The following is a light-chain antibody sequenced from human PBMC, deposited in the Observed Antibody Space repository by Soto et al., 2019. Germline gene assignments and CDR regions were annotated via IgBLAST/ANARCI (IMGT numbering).Light chain of an antibody. CDR2: DVT. V-gene: IGLV2-11*01. CDR1: SSDVGGYNY. Sequence: QSALTQPASVSGSPGQSITISCTGISSDVGGYNYVSWYQQHPGKAPKLMIYDVTTRPSGVPDRFSGSKSGNTASLTISGLQAEDEADYYCSSHAGSSVVFGTGTKVTVL. J-gene: IGLJ1*01. CDR3: SSHAGSSVV.